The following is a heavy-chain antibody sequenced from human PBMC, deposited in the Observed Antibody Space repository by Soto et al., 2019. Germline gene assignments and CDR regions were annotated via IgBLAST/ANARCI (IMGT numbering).Heavy chain of an antibody. CDR1: GDSISSSY. CDR3: AICQWFDSGAYSIQYHSLDY. J-gene: IGHJ4*02. D-gene: IGHD3-22*01. Sequence: PSETPSLTCTVSGDSISSSYWNWIRQTPGKGLEWIGYIYYSGSTNYNPSLKSRVTMSLDTSESPFSLKLTSVTAADTAVDYSAICQWFDSGAYSIQYHSLDYWGQGTLVTVYS. V-gene: IGHV4-59*01. CDR2: IYYSGST.